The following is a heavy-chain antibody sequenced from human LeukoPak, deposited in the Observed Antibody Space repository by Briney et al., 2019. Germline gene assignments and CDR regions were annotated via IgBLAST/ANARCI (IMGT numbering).Heavy chain of an antibody. Sequence: GGSLRLSCAASGFTFSSYAMSWVRQARGKGREWVSAISGSGGSTYYADSVKGRFTISRDNSKTTLYLQMNSLRAEDTAVYYCAKARRAGYCSGGSCFQVFDYWGQGTLVTVSS. CDR1: GFTFSSYA. V-gene: IGHV3-23*01. D-gene: IGHD2-15*01. CDR3: AKARRAGYCSGGSCFQVFDY. J-gene: IGHJ4*02. CDR2: ISGSGGST.